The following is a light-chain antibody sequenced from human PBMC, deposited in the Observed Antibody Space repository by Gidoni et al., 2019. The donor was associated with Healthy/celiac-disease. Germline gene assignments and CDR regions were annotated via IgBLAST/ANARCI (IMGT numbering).Light chain of an antibody. CDR3: QHYDNLPPLT. CDR1: QDMSNY. Sequence: DIQMTQSPSSLSASVGDRVTITCQASQDMSNYLNWYQQKPGKAPKLLIYDASNLETGVPSRFSGSGSGTDFTFTISSLQPEDIATYYCQHYDNLPPLTFGGGTKVEIK. V-gene: IGKV1-33*01. J-gene: IGKJ4*01. CDR2: DAS.